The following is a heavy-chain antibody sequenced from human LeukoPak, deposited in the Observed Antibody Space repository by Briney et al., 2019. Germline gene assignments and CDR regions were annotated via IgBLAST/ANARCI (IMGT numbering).Heavy chain of an antibody. D-gene: IGHD2-8*01. Sequence: GSLRLSCVGSGFAFSTYHMSWVRQVPGKGLEWLSVITNNGGTTYYADSVKGRFTISRDNSKNTLFLQMNGLRAEDTALYYCANLQKGNGKASFWGQGTLVTVSS. J-gene: IGHJ4*02. CDR2: ITNNGGTT. V-gene: IGHV3-23*01. CDR1: GFAFSTYH. CDR3: ANLQKGNGKASF.